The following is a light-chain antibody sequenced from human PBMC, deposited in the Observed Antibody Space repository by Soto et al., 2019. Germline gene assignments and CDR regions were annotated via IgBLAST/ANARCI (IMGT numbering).Light chain of an antibody. CDR1: QGISSY. J-gene: IGKJ5*01. CDR2: AAS. Sequence: IQLTQSPSSLSASVGDRVTITCRASQGISSYLAWYQQKPGKAPKLLIYAASTLQSGVPSRFSGSGSGTDFTLPISRLQPEDFATYYCQQLNSYPSITFGQGTRLELK. CDR3: QQLNSYPSIT. V-gene: IGKV1-9*01.